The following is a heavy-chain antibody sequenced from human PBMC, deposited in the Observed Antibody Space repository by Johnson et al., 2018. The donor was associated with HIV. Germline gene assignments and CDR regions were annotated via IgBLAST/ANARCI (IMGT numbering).Heavy chain of an antibody. CDR1: GFTFSSYA. CDR3: AKNEAKNRKHYDVTMEDAFAI. Sequence: VQLVESGGGLVQPGGSLRLSCAASGFTFSSYAMTWVRPAPGKGLEWVSGIGGSGGSTYYSDSVKGRFTISRANSENTLYLQMNSLRADDTAVYYCAKNEAKNRKHYDVTMEDAFAIWGQGTMVTVSS. CDR2: IGGSGGST. V-gene: IGHV3-23*04. D-gene: IGHD3-22*01. J-gene: IGHJ3*02.